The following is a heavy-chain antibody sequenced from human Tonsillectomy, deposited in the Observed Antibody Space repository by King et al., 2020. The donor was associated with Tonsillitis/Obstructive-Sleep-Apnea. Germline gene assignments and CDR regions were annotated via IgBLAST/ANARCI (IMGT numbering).Heavy chain of an antibody. CDR2: INAGNGNT. D-gene: IGHD1-20*01. J-gene: IGHJ6*03. CDR3: AREDLTGHDVYFFYYMDV. CDR1: GYTFTNYA. V-gene: IGHV1-3*01. Sequence: QLVQSGAEVKKPGASVKVSCKASGYTFTNYAIHWVRQAPGQRLEWMGWINAGNGNTKYSQIFQGRVTITRDTSASTAYMELSSLRSEATAVYYCAREDLTGHDVYFFYYMDVWGKGTTVTVSS.